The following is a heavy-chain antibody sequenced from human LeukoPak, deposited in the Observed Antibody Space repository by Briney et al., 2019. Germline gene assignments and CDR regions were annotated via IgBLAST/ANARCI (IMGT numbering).Heavy chain of an antibody. Sequence: PGGSLRLSCAASGFTFSSYGMHWVRQAPGKGLEWVAVISYDGSNKYYADSVKGRFTISRDNSKNTLYLQMNSLRAEDTAVYYCARVSTVGYYYCGMDVWGQGTTVTVSS. CDR3: ARVSTVGYYYCGMDV. J-gene: IGHJ6*02. V-gene: IGHV3-30*03. CDR2: ISYDGSNK. CDR1: GFTFSSYG. D-gene: IGHD4-23*01.